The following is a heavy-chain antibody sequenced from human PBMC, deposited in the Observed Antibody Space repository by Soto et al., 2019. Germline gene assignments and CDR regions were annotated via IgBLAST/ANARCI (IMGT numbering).Heavy chain of an antibody. CDR2: ISYDGSNK. J-gene: IGHJ4*02. V-gene: IGHV3-30-3*01. CDR3: ARDSPYYYEYYFDY. Sequence: PGGSLRLSCAASGFTFSSYATHWVRQAPGKGLEWVAVISYDGSNKYYADSVKGRFTISRDNSKNTLYLQMNSLRAEDTAVYYCARDSPYYYEYYFDYWGQGTLVTVSS. D-gene: IGHD3-22*01. CDR1: GFTFSSYA.